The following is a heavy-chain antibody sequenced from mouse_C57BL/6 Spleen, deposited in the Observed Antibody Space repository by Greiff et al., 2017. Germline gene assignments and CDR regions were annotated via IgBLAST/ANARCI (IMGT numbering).Heavy chain of an antibody. J-gene: IGHJ4*01. D-gene: IGHD2-1*01. V-gene: IGHV1-42*01. CDR3: TRSYGNYDAMDY. Sequence: EVQGVESGPELVKPGDSVKISCKASGYSFTGYYMNWVKQSPKKSLEWIGEINPSTGGTTYNQKFKAKATLTVDKSSSTAYMQLKSLTSEDSAVYYCTRSYGNYDAMDYWGQGTSVTVSS. CDR1: GYSFTGYY. CDR2: INPSTGGT.